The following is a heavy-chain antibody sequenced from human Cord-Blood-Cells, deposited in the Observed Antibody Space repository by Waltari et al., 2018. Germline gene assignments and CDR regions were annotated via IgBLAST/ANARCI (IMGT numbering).Heavy chain of an antibody. CDR2: IYYSGST. CDR1: GGSISSSSYY. J-gene: IGHJ4*02. D-gene: IGHD6-6*01. V-gene: IGHV4-39*01. Sequence: QLQLQESGPGLVKPSETLSLTCTVSGGSISSSSYYWGWIRQPPGKGLEWIGSIYYSGSTYYNPSRKSRVTISVDTSKNQFSLKLSSVTAADTAVYYCARHSSSSDFDYWGQGTLVTVSS. CDR3: ARHSSSSDFDY.